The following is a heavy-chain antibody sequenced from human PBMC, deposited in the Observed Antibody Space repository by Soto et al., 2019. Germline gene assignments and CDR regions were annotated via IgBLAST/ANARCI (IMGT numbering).Heavy chain of an antibody. V-gene: IGHV4-59*01. CDR3: ARDSGGNSGIDY. J-gene: IGHJ4*02. CDR1: GGSISSYY. D-gene: IGHD4-4*01. Sequence: SETLSLTCTVSGGSISSYYWSWIRQPPGKGLEWIGYIYYSGSTNYNPSLKSRVTISVDTSKNQFSLKLSSVTAADTAVYYCARDSGGNSGIDYWGQGTLVTVSS. CDR2: IYYSGST.